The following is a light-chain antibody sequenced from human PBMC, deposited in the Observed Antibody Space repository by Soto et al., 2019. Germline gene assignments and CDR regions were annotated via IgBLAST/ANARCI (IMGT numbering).Light chain of an antibody. CDR1: SSKIGSNT. CDR2: SNN. V-gene: IGLV1-44*01. Sequence: QSGLTQPPSASGAPGLRVTISCSGSSSKIGSNTVNWYQQLPGTAPKLLIYSNNQRPSGVPDRFSGSKSGTSASLAISGLQSEDEADYYCAAWDDSLNGPDVVFGGGTKVTVL. CDR3: AAWDDSLNGPDVV. J-gene: IGLJ2*01.